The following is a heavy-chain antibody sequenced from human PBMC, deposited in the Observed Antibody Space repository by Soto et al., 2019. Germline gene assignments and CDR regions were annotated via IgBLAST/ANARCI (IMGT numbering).Heavy chain of an antibody. J-gene: IGHJ2*01. Sequence: GKGLKWIGEINHSGSTNYNPSLKSRVTISVDTSKNQFSLKLSSVTAADTAVYYCARVFIFQSEFCIRYTVPVSAFLLNRSTDL. CDR2: INHSGST. V-gene: IGHV4-34*01. D-gene: IGHD3-9*01. CDR3: ARVFIFQSEFCIRYTVPVSAFLLNRSTDL.